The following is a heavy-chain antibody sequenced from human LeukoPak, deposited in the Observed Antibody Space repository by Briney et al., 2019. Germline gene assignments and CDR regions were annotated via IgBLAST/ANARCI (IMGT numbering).Heavy chain of an antibody. CDR1: GASISSYS. CDR3: ASSKYSNYVYYYMDV. J-gene: IGHJ6*03. D-gene: IGHD4-11*01. V-gene: IGHV4-59*01. Sequence: SETLSLTCAVSGASISSYSWSWIRQPPGKGLEWIGYIYYSGSTNYNPSLKSRVTISVDTSKNQFSLKLSSVTAADTALYYCASSKYSNYVYYYMDVWGKGTTVTVSS. CDR2: IYYSGST.